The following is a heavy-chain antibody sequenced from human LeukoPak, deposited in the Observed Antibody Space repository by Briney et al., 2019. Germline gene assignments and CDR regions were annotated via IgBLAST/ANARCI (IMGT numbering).Heavy chain of an antibody. CDR3: ARNNGMDV. J-gene: IGHJ6*02. V-gene: IGHV3-7*03. CDR2: VNRDGSET. CDR1: GFALSSHW. Sequence: PGGSLRLSCAASGFALSSHWMTWVRQVPGRGPEWVANVNRDGSETYYLDSVKGRFTISKDNAKNSLYLQMNSLRVEDTALYHCARNNGMDVWGQGTTVIVSS.